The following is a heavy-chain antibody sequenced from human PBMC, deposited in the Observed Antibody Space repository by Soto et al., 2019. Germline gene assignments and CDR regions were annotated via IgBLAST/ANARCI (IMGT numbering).Heavy chain of an antibody. V-gene: IGHV4-39*01. CDR3: VRSRFGSGSSYNIPY. Sequence: PSETLSLTCSVSGGSVTNTNFYWGWIRQPPGKRLEWIASFYYTGITFYNPSPESRVTISIDTSKNQFSLRLNSVTAADTAVYYCVRSRFGSGSSYNIPYWGPGTLVTVSS. D-gene: IGHD3-10*01. CDR2: FYYTGIT. J-gene: IGHJ4*02. CDR1: GGSVTNTNFY.